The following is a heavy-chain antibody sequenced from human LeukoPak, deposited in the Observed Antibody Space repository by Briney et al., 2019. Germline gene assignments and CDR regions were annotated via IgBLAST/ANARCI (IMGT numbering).Heavy chain of an antibody. CDR3: AAVRIQLWSDLDY. CDR2: ISSSSSTI. D-gene: IGHD5-18*01. J-gene: IGHJ4*01. Sequence: GGSLRLSCAASGFTFSSYSMNWVRQAPGKGLEWVSYISSSSSTIYYADSMKGRFTISRDNAKNSLYLQMNSLRAEDTAVYYCAAVRIQLWSDLDYWGQGTLVTVSS. CDR1: GFTFSSYS. V-gene: IGHV3-48*01.